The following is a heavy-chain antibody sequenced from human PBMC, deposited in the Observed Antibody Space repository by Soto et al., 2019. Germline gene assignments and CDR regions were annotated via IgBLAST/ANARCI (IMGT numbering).Heavy chain of an antibody. CDR3: ARTAGPRGYYDSSGYFGAFDI. Sequence: GGSLRLSCAASGFTVSSNYMSWVRQAPGKGLEWVSVIYSGGSTYYADSVKGRFTISKDNSKNTLYLQMNSLRAEDTAVYYCARTAGPRGYYDSSGYFGAFDIWGQGTMVTVSS. CDR1: GFTVSSNY. D-gene: IGHD3-22*01. J-gene: IGHJ3*02. CDR2: IYSGGST. V-gene: IGHV3-53*01.